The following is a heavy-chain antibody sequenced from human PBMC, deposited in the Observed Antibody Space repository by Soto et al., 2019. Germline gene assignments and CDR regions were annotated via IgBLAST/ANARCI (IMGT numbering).Heavy chain of an antibody. J-gene: IGHJ4*02. CDR2: INPSGRTT. D-gene: IGHD4-17*01. V-gene: IGHV1-46*01. Sequence: QVQLMQSGAEVKKPGASVKVVCKTSGFTFSKYYMHWLRQVPGQVLEWVGVINPSGRTTSYAQKFLGRVTVTRDASTATVYLELNSLRSGDTAVYYCARDLDVTKVTTSFDSWGQGNLVTVSS. CDR1: GFTFSKYY. CDR3: ARDLDVTKVTTSFDS.